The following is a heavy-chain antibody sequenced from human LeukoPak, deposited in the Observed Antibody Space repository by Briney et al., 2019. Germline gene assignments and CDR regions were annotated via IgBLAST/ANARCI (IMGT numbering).Heavy chain of an antibody. CDR1: GYSVTSYW. D-gene: IGHD3-9*01. CDR3: ARPYDILTGYLYFDY. Sequence: GESLKISCKGSGYSVTSYWIGWVRQMPGKGLEWMGIIYPGDSDTRYSPSFQGQVTISADKSISTAYLQWSSLKASDTAMYYCARPYDILTGYLYFDYWGQGTLVTVSS. CDR2: IYPGDSDT. J-gene: IGHJ4*02. V-gene: IGHV5-51*01.